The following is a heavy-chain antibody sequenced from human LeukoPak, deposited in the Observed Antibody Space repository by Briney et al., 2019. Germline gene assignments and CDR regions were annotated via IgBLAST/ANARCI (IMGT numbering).Heavy chain of an antibody. V-gene: IGHV1-69*13. CDR1: GGTFSSYA. CDR2: IITIFGTA. CDR3: ASRRSYHYDSSGYMEH. D-gene: IGHD3-22*01. Sequence: ASVKLSCKASGGTFSSYAISWVRQAPGPGLEWMGGIITIFGTANYAKQFQGRLTITADESTSTAYLELSSLRSEDTAVYYCASRRSYHYDSSGYMEHWGQGTLVTVSS. J-gene: IGHJ1*01.